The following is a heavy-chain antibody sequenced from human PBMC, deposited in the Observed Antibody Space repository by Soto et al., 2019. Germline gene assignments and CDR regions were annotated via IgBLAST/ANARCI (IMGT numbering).Heavy chain of an antibody. V-gene: IGHV3-23*01. CDR2: ISGSAGGT. D-gene: IGHD3-22*01. CDR3: ASSMAYDSSGYYYVWGAFDI. CDR1: GFTISNHA. Sequence: EEQLLESGGGLAQPGGSLTLSCAVSGFTISNHAMSWVRQAPGEGLEWVSGISGSAGGTQYADSVKGRFTISRDNAKNTLYLQMNSLRAEDTAVYYCASSMAYDSSGYYYVWGAFDIWGQGTMVTVSS. J-gene: IGHJ3*02.